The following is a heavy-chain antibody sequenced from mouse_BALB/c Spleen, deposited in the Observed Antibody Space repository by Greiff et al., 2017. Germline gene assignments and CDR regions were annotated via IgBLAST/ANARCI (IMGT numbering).Heavy chain of an antibody. CDR2: IYPGNSDT. Sequence: EVQLQQSGTVLARPGASVKMSCKASGYTFTSYWMHWVKQRPGQGLEWIGAIYPGNSDTSYNQKFKGKAKLTAVTSTSTAYMELSSLTNEDSAVYYCTITRYDSDAMDYWGQGTSVTVSS. CDR1: GYTFTSYW. D-gene: IGHD2-4*01. CDR3: TITRYDSDAMDY. J-gene: IGHJ4*01. V-gene: IGHV1-5*01.